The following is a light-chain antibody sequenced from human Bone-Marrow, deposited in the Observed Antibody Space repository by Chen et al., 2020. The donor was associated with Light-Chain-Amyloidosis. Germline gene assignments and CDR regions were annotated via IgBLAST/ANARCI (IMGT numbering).Light chain of an antibody. V-gene: IGLV3-21*02. CDR3: QVWDRSSDRPV. CDR1: NIGSTS. J-gene: IGLJ3*02. Sequence: SYVLTQPSSVSVAPGQTATIACGGNNIGSTSVHWYQQTPGQAPLLVVYDDSDRPSGIPERLSGSNSGNTATLTISRVEAGDEADYYCQVWDRSSDRPVFGGGPKLTAL. CDR2: DDS.